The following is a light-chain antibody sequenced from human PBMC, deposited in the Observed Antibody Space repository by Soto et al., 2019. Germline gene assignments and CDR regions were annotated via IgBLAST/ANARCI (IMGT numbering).Light chain of an antibody. V-gene: IGLV2-14*01. CDR1: SSDIGDYTY. J-gene: IGLJ3*02. Sequence: QSALTQPASLSGSPGQSITISCTGTSSDIGDYTYVSWYQQYPGKVPKLVIYDVSHRPSGVSNRFSGSKSGNTASLTISGLQAEDEADYYCSSSTTTTSLVVFGGGTKLTVL. CDR3: SSSTTTTSLVV. CDR2: DVS.